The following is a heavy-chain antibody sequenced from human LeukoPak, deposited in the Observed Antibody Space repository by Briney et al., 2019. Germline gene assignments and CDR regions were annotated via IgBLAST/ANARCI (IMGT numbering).Heavy chain of an antibody. D-gene: IGHD4-17*01. CDR1: GFTFSSYS. CDR2: ISSSSSYI. CDR3: ARNYDYGDYFWFDP. Sequence: PGGSLRLSCAASGFTFSSYSMNWVRQAPGKGLEWVSSISSSSSYIYYADSVKGRFTISRENAKNSLYLQMNSLRAEDTAVYYCARNYDYGDYFWFDPWGQGTLVTVSS. J-gene: IGHJ5*02. V-gene: IGHV3-21*01.